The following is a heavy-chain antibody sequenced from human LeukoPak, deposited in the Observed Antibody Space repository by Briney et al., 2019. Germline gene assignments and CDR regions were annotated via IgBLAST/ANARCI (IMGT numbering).Heavy chain of an antibody. Sequence: SVKVSCKASGGTFSSYAISWVRQAPGQGLEWMGGIIPIFGTANYAQKFQGRVTITADESTSTAYMELSSLRSEDTAVYYCARVSRGLGYCSSTSCLSFDYWGQGTLVTVSS. D-gene: IGHD2-2*01. CDR1: GGTFSSYA. J-gene: IGHJ4*02. CDR3: ARVSRGLGYCSSTSCLSFDY. CDR2: IIPIFGTA. V-gene: IGHV1-69*13.